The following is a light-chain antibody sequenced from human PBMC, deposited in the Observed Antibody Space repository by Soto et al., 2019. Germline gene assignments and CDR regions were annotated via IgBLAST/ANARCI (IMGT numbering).Light chain of an antibody. V-gene: IGKV1-5*03. CDR2: QAS. Sequence: DIQMTQSPSTLSASLGDRVTITCRASQSIRTWLAWYQQKPGKAPRLLMYQASSLKSGVPSRFSGSGSGTDFTLTISSLQPEDFATYYCQQANSFPITFGQGTRLETK. CDR1: QSIRTW. CDR3: QQANSFPIT. J-gene: IGKJ5*01.